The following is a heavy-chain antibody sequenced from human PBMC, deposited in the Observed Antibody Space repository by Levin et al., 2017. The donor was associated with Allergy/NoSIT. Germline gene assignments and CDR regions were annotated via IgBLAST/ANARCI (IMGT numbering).Heavy chain of an antibody. CDR2: IRPTSEII. CDR3: ARDLTTIRRGMDV. Sequence: PGGSLRLSCAASGFRFSNSGMNWVRQAPGQGLEWVSYIRPTSEIIHYADSVKGRFTISRDNAKNSLYLQMNSLRVEDTAIYYCARDLTTIRRGMDVWGQGTTVTVSS. V-gene: IGHV3-48*04. D-gene: IGHD1-1*01. J-gene: IGHJ6*02. CDR1: GFRFSNSG.